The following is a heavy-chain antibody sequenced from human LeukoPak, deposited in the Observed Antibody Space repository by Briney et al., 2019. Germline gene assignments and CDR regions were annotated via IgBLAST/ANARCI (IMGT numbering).Heavy chain of an antibody. Sequence: PGGSLRLSCAASGFTFSNAWMSWVRQAPGKGLEWVSAISGSGGSTYYADSVKGRFTISRDNSKNTLYLQMNSLRAEDTAVYYCAKGSWPSPKAIPCDYWGQGTLVTVSS. D-gene: IGHD3-10*01. CDR2: ISGSGGST. J-gene: IGHJ4*02. CDR3: AKGSWPSPKAIPCDY. V-gene: IGHV3-23*01. CDR1: GFTFSNAW.